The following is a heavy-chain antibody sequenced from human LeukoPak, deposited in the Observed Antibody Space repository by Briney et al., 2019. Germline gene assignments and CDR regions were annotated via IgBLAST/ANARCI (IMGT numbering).Heavy chain of an antibody. Sequence: GGSLRLSCAASGFTLSSYAMTGVRQAPGKGLEWVSDIGDSGATTYYADSVKGRFTISRDNSKNTLYLQMSSLRAEDTAVYFCASFHYYGSGAYYLSYWGQGTLVTVSS. CDR2: IGDSGATT. D-gene: IGHD3-10*01. V-gene: IGHV3-23*01. CDR3: ASFHYYGSGAYYLSY. CDR1: GFTLSSYA. J-gene: IGHJ4*02.